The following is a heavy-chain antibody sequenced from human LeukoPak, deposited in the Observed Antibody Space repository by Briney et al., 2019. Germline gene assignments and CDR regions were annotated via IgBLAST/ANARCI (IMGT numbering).Heavy chain of an antibody. D-gene: IGHD2-15*01. V-gene: IGHV4-34*01. CDR3: ARDIVVVVAATLYYCYGMDV. CDR1: GGSFSGYY. J-gene: IGHJ6*04. Sequence: SETLSLTCAVYGGSFSGYYWSWIRQPPGKGLEWIGEINHSGSTNYNPSLKSRVTISVDTSKNQFSLKLSSVTAADTAVYYCARDIVVVVAATLYYCYGMDVWGKGTTVTVSS. CDR2: INHSGST.